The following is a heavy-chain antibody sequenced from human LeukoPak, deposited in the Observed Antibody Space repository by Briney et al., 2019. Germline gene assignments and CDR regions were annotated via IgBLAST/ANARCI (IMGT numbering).Heavy chain of an antibody. CDR2: ISAYNGNT. CDR3: ARRPVLEWLSRPVDY. D-gene: IGHD3-3*01. Sequence: GASVKVSCMASGYTFTSYGISWVRQAPGQGLEWMGWISAYNGNTNYAQKLQGRVTMTTDTSTSTAYMELRSLRSDDTVVYYCARRPVLEWLSRPVDYWGQGTLVTVSS. J-gene: IGHJ4*02. CDR1: GYTFTSYG. V-gene: IGHV1-18*01.